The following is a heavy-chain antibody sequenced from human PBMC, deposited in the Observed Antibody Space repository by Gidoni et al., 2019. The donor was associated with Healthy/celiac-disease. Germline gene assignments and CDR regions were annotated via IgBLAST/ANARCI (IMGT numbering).Heavy chain of an antibody. CDR2: IYQSGST. V-gene: IGHV4-34*01. CDR1: GGSFSGYY. D-gene: IGHD3-16*01. CDR3: ARDGGPGWFDF. Sequence: QVQLQQWCAGLLKPSETLSLTCAVYGGSFSGYYWSWIRQTPGKGLEWIGEIYQSGSTNYDPSLKSRVTISVDTSKNQFSLKLTSVTAADTAVYYCARDGGPGWFDFWGQGTLVTVSS. J-gene: IGHJ5*01.